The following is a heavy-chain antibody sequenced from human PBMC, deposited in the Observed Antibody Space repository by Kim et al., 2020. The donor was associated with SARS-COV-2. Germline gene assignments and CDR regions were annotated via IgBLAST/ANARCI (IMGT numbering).Heavy chain of an antibody. CDR2: IYHSGST. D-gene: IGHD6-25*01. V-gene: IGHV4-4*02. CDR3: ARSWRLRSQNWFDP. Sequence: SETLSLTCAVSGGSISSSNWWSWVRQPPGKGLEWIGVIYHSGSTNYNPSLKSRVTISVDKSKNQFSLKLSSVTAADTAVYYCARSWRLRSQNWFDPWGQGTLVTVSS. CDR1: GGSISSSNW. J-gene: IGHJ5*02.